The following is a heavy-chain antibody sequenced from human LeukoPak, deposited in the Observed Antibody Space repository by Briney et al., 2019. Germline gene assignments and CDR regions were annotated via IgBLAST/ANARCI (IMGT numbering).Heavy chain of an antibody. CDR3: AKTTHFLWIAAAGTFDY. CDR1: GFTFSSYA. Sequence: GGSMRLSCAASGFTFSSYAMSWVRQAPGKGLGWVSAISGSGGSTYYADSVKGRFTISRDNSKNTLYLQMNSLRAEDTAVYYCAKTTHFLWIAAAGTFDYWGQGTLVTVSS. D-gene: IGHD6-13*01. J-gene: IGHJ4*02. V-gene: IGHV3-23*01. CDR2: ISGSGGST.